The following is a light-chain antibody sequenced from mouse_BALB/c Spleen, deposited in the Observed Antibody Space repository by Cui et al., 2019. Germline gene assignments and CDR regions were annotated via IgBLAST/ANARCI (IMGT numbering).Light chain of an antibody. J-gene: IGKJ4*01. CDR1: SSVSSSY. CDR2: STS. CDR3: HQWSSYPPT. V-gene: IGKV4-79*01. Sequence: QIVLTQSPAIMSASPGEKVTLTCSASSSVSSSYLYWYQQKPGSSPKLWNYSTSNLASGVPARFSGSGSGTSYSLTISSMEAEDAASYFCHQWSSYPPTFGSGTKLEIK.